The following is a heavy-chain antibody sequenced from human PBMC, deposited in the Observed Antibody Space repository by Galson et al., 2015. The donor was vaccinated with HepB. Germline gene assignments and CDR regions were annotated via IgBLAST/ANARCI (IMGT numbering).Heavy chain of an antibody. CDR3: ASWRGYYGSGSYRNWFDP. J-gene: IGHJ5*02. V-gene: IGHV3-11*06. Sequence: SLRLSCAASGFTFSDYYMSWIRQAPGKGLEWVSYISSSSSYTNYADSVKGRFTISRDNAKNSLYLQMNSLRAEDTAVYYCASWRGYYGSGSYRNWFDPWGQGTLVTVSS. CDR1: GFTFSDYY. D-gene: IGHD3-10*01. CDR2: ISSSSSYT.